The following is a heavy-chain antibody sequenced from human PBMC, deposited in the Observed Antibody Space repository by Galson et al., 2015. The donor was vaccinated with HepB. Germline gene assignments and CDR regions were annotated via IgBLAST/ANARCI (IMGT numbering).Heavy chain of an antibody. Sequence: SLRLSCAASGFTFSSYAMHWVRQAPGKGLEWVAVISYDGSNKYYADSVKGRFTISRDNSKNTLYLQMNSLRAEDTAVYYCARDYPTASRFLEWLHDAFDIWGQGTMVTVSS. V-gene: IGHV3-30-3*01. CDR2: ISYDGSNK. D-gene: IGHD3-3*01. J-gene: IGHJ3*02. CDR3: ARDYPTASRFLEWLHDAFDI. CDR1: GFTFSSYA.